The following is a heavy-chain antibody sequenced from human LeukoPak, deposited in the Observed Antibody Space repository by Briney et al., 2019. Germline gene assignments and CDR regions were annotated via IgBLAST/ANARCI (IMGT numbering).Heavy chain of an antibody. D-gene: IGHD2-2*01. J-gene: IGHJ3*02. CDR3: ASRVLEYCSSTSCSPGAFDI. CDR1: GYTFTSYD. V-gene: IGHV1-8*01. CDR2: MNPNSGNT. Sequence: ASVKVSCKASGYTFTSYDINWVRQATGRGLEWLGWMNPNSGNTGYAQKFQGRVTITRHTSISTAYMELSSLRSEDTAVYYCASRVLEYCSSTSCSPGAFDIWGQGTMVTVSS.